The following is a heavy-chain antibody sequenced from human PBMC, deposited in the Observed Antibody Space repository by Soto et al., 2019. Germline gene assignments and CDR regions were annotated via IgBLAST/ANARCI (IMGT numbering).Heavy chain of an antibody. J-gene: IGHJ4*02. CDR3: ARVRRYYDFWSGYYDY. V-gene: IGHV1-69*13. D-gene: IGHD3-3*01. CDR2: IIPIFGTA. Sequence: SVKVSCKASGGTFSSYAISWVRQAPGQGLEWMGGIIPIFGTANYAQKFQGRVTITADESTSTAYMELSSLRSEDTAVYYCARVRRYYDFWSGYYDYWGQGTLVTVSS. CDR1: GGTFSSYA.